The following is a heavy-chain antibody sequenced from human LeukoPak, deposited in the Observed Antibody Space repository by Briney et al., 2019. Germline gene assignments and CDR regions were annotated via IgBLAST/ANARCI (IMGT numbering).Heavy chain of an antibody. V-gene: IGHV4-39*07. CDR1: GGSITSRTYY. CDR3: TRVECTDGSCYTFDY. J-gene: IGHJ4*02. CDR2: IHYSEST. Sequence: SETLSLTCTVSGGSITSRTYYWGWIRQPPGKGLERIGSIHYSESTYYSPSLKSRVTISVDTSKNQFSLMLRSVTAADTAVYYCTRVECTDGSCYTFDYWGPGTLVIVSS. D-gene: IGHD2-15*01.